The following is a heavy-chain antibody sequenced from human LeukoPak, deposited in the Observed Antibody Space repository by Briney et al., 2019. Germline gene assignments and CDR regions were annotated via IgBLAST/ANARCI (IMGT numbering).Heavy chain of an antibody. Sequence: SETLSLTCTVSSGSITNYYWSWIRQPPGKGLEWIGFIYYSGNTNYNPSLKSRVTISVDTSKNQFSLILTSVTAADTALYYCARDLYGDGSYFDPWGQGTLVTVSS. CDR2: IYYSGNT. J-gene: IGHJ5*02. V-gene: IGHV4-59*12. D-gene: IGHD4-17*01. CDR1: SGSITNYY. CDR3: ARDLYGDGSYFDP.